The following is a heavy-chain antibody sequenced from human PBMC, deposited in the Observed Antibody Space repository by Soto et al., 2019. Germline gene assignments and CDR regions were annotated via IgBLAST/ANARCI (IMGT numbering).Heavy chain of an antibody. CDR2: IYPGDSDT. CDR3: ARGYCSGGSCYSAHYFDY. V-gene: IGHV5-51*01. CDR1: GYSFTSYW. J-gene: IGHJ4*02. Sequence: GESLKISCKGSGYSFTSYWIGWVRQMPGKGLEWMGIIYPGDSDTRYSPSFQGQVTISADKSISTAYLQWSSLKASDTAMYYCARGYCSGGSCYSAHYFDYWGQGTLVTVSS. D-gene: IGHD2-15*01.